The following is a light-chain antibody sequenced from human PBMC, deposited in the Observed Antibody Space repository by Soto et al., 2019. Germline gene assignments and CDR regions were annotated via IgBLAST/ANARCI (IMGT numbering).Light chain of an antibody. J-gene: IGLJ1*01. CDR2: SSR. Sequence: VLTHPSSPYGTTGQTVTISCSGSNSNTGNKPVRWYQHLPGTAPRLLIYSSRQRPSGVPDRFSVSKSGTSATLAISGLQSDDEAEYDCAAWHDALTPLNVFGTGTKVTVL. CDR1: NSNTGNKP. CDR3: AAWHDALTPLNV. V-gene: IGLV1-44*01.